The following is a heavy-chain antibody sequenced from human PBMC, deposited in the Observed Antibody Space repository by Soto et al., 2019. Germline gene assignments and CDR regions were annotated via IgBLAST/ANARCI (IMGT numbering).Heavy chain of an antibody. V-gene: IGHV4-34*01. J-gene: IGHJ6*02. CDR2: INHSGST. Sequence: SETLSLTCAVYVGSFSGYYWSWIRQPPGKGLEWIGEINHSGSTNYNPSLKSRVTISVDTSKNQFSLKLSSVTAADTAVYYCARGRCSGGSCYSRYSYGYYYYGMDVWGQGTTVTVSS. D-gene: IGHD2-15*01. CDR3: ARGRCSGGSCYSRYSYGYYYYGMDV. CDR1: VGSFSGYY.